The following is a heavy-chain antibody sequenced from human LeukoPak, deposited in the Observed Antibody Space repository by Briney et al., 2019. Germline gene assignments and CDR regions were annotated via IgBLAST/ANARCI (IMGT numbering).Heavy chain of an antibody. CDR2: ISGSGGST. V-gene: IGHV3-23*01. J-gene: IGHJ4*02. Sequence: GGSLRLSCAASGFTFSSYAINWVRQAPGKGLEWVSGISGSGGSTYYADSVKGRFTISRDNSKNTVSLQMNSLRAEDTAVYYCAKDFEYSGYSSSNFDYWRQGTLVTVSS. CDR3: AKDFEYSGYSSSNFDY. CDR1: GFTFSSYA. D-gene: IGHD6-13*01.